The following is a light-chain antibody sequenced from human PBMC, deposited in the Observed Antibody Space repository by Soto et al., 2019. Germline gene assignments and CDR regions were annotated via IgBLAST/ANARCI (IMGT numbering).Light chain of an antibody. V-gene: IGKV1-8*01. J-gene: IGKJ4*01. CDR1: QGISRY. CDR3: QHGYSTPLT. Sequence: AIRMTQAPSSLSASTGDRVTITCRASQGISRYLAWYQQQPGKAPTILIYAASTLQSGVPSRFSGSGSGTDFTLTISSLQPEDFATYFCQHGYSTPLTFGGGTKVDIK. CDR2: AAS.